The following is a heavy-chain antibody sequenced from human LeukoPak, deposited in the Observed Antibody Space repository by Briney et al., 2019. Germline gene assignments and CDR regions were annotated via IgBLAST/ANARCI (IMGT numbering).Heavy chain of an antibody. CDR1: GFTFSNYA. J-gene: IGHJ4*02. CDR2: ISSSGDRT. CDR3: AKDVDYGDYVVY. Sequence: GGTLRLSCAASGFTFSNYAMSWVRQAPGRGPEWVSAISSSGDRTYYADSVKGRFTISRDNSKNTLYLQMNSLRAEDTAIYYCAKDVDYGDYVVYWGQGTLVTVSS. D-gene: IGHD4-17*01. V-gene: IGHV3-23*01.